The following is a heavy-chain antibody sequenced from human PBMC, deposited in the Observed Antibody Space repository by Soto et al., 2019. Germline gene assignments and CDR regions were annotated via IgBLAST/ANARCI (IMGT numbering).Heavy chain of an antibody. CDR2: IYYSGST. D-gene: IGHD6-13*01. V-gene: IGHV4-30-4*01. J-gene: IGHJ5*02. Sequence: QVQLQESGPGLVKPSQTLSLTCTVSGGSISSGDYYWSWIRQPPGKGLEWIGYIYYSGSTYYNPPRKGRVTISGDTSKDQFSLKLSSVTAADTAVYYCARERPDGSRLDPWGQGTLVTVSS. CDR3: ARERPDGSRLDP. CDR1: GGSISSGDYY.